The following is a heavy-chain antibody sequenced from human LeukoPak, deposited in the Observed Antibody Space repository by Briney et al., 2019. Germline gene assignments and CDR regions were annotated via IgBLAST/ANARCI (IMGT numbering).Heavy chain of an antibody. D-gene: IGHD6-6*01. J-gene: IGHJ6*03. CDR1: GGSISSYY. Sequence: SETLSLTCTVSGGSISSYYWSWIRQPAGKGLEWIGRIYTSGSTNYNPSLKSRVTMSVDTSKNQFSLKLSSVTAADTAVYYCARERIAARPVYYYYMDVWGKGTTVTVSS. CDR2: IYTSGST. V-gene: IGHV4-4*07. CDR3: ARERIAARPVYYYYMDV.